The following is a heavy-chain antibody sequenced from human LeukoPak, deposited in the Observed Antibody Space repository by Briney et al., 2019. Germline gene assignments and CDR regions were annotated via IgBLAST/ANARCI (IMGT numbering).Heavy chain of an antibody. CDR1: GFTFSSYD. CDR3: ARGITDYYGSGSYQQPYYYFGMDV. Sequence: GGSLRLSCAASGFTFSSYDMSWVRPAPGKGLEWVSAISGSGASTYYAASVKGRFTISRDNSKNTLYLQMNSLRAEDTAVYYCARGITDYYGSGSYQQPYYYFGMDVWGQGTTVTVSS. D-gene: IGHD3-10*01. V-gene: IGHV3-23*01. J-gene: IGHJ6*02. CDR2: ISGSGAST.